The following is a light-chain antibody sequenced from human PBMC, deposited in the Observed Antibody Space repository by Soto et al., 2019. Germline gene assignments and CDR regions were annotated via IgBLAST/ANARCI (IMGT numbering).Light chain of an antibody. Sequence: QSVLTQPRSVSGSPGQSVTISCTGTSSDVGDYNYVSWYQQLPGKAPKLMISDVNKRPSGVPDRFSGSKSGNTASLTISGLQAEDEADYYCCSYAGRYTLVVFGGGTKLTVL. V-gene: IGLV2-11*01. CDR3: CSYAGRYTLVV. CDR2: DVN. CDR1: SSDVGDYNY. J-gene: IGLJ2*01.